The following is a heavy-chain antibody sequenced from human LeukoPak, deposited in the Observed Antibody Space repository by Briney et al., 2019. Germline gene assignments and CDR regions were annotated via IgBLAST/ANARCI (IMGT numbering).Heavy chain of an antibody. CDR1: GFTFSSYG. Sequence: PGGSLRLSCAASGFTFSSYGMHWVRQAPGKGLEWVAVIWYDGSNKYYADSVKGRFTISRDNSKNTLHLQMNSLRAEDTAVYYCARDRGSYGNDAFDIWGQGTMVTVSS. CDR3: ARDRGSYGNDAFDI. V-gene: IGHV3-33*01. D-gene: IGHD1-26*01. CDR2: IWYDGSNK. J-gene: IGHJ3*02.